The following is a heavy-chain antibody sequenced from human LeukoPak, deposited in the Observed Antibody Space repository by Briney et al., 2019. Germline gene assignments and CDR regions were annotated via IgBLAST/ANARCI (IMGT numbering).Heavy chain of an antibody. V-gene: IGHV1-69*06. CDR1: GDTFSSYA. D-gene: IGHD3-10*01. CDR2: IFPIFGTA. J-gene: IGHJ5*02. CDR3: SRDFPSHYYGSGYNWFDP. Sequence: SVKDSCKHSGDTFSSYATSWVRQGPEQGVEWMGGIFPIFGTANYAQKFQGRVTITADKSTSTAYMELSSMRSEDTAVYYCSRDFPSHYYGSGYNWFDPWGQGTLVTVSS.